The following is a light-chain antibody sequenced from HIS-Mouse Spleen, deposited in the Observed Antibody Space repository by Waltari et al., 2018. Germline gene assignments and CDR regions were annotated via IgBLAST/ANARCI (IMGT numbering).Light chain of an antibody. CDR1: ALPKKY. CDR2: EDS. V-gene: IGLV3-10*01. J-gene: IGLJ3*02. Sequence: SYELTQPPSVSVSPGQTARITCSGDALPKKYAYWYQQKSGQAPVLVIYEDSKRPSGIPERFSGSSSGTMATLTISGAQVEDEADYYCYSTDSSGNHRRVFSGGTKLTVL. CDR3: YSTDSSGNHRRV.